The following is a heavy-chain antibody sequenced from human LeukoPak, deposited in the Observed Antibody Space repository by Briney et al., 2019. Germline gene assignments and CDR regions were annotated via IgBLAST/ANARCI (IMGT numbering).Heavy chain of an antibody. D-gene: IGHD5-24*01. CDR3: AKSFRDGYNFHY. J-gene: IGHJ4*02. CDR1: GFTFSSYA. Sequence: GGSLRLSCAASGFTFSSYAMHWVRQAPGKGLEWVAVISYDGSNKYYADSVKGRFTISRDNSKNTLYLQMNSLRAEDTAVYYCAKSFRDGYNFHYWGQGTLVTVSS. V-gene: IGHV3-30-3*02. CDR2: ISYDGSNK.